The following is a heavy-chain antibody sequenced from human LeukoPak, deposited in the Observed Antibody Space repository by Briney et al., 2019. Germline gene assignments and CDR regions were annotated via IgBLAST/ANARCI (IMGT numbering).Heavy chain of an antibody. Sequence: GGSLRLSCAASGFTFSSDSMNWVRQAPGEGLEWVSYVSSSSSTIYYADSVKGRFTISSDNAKNSLYLQMNNLRDAETAVYYCARGTYGLPYYFDYWGQGTQVTVSS. CDR2: VSSSSSTI. V-gene: IGHV3-48*02. D-gene: IGHD1/OR15-1a*01. CDR1: GFTFSSDS. CDR3: ARGTYGLPYYFDY. J-gene: IGHJ4*02.